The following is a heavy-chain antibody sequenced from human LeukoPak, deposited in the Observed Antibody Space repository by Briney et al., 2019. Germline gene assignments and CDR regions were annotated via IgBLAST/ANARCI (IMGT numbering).Heavy chain of an antibody. J-gene: IGHJ4*02. CDR1: GITFSDYW. V-gene: IGHV3-74*01. CDR2: INRDQTNT. Sequence: GGSLRLSCVVSGITFSDYWMHWVRQATGKGLVWVSRINRDQTNTSYADSVKGRFTISRDNAKNTLYLQMNSLKAEDTGVYYCVRGVVILDNWGQGTLVTVSS. CDR3: VRGVVILDN. D-gene: IGHD3-3*01.